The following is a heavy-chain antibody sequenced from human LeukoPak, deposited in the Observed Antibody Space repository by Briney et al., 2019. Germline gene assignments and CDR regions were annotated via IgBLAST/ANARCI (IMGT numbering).Heavy chain of an antibody. CDR2: IYYSGST. V-gene: IGHV4-59*12. Sequence: PWETLSLTCTVSGGSISSYYWSSVRQPRGKGRGWIGYIYYSGSTDYNPSRKSRVTISVDTSKNQLTLKLSSVTAADTAVYYCARGRWFDPWGQGTLVTASS. CDR3: ARGRWFDP. J-gene: IGHJ5*02. CDR1: GGSISSYY.